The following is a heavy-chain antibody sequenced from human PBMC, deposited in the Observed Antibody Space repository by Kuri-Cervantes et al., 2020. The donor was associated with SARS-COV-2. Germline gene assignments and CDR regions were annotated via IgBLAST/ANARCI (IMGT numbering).Heavy chain of an antibody. J-gene: IGHJ1*01. CDR3: AREPPPTKRGGYSQH. Sequence: GESLKISCAASGFTFSSYAMSWVRQAPGKGLEWVAVIWYDGSNKYYADSVKGRFTISRDNSKNTLYLQMNSLRAEDTAVYYCAREPPPTKRGGYSQHWGQGTLVTVSS. CDR2: IWYDGSNK. D-gene: IGHD1-26*01. CDR1: GFTFSSYA. V-gene: IGHV3-33*08.